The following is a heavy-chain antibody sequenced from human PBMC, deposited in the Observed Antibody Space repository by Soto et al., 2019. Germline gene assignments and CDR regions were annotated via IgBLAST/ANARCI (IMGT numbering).Heavy chain of an antibody. V-gene: IGHV4-34*01. J-gene: IGHJ4*02. CDR1: GGSFSGYY. D-gene: IGHD5-18*01. CDR2: INHSGST. CDR3: ARARGYSYGTIDY. Sequence: SETLSLTCAVYGGSFSGYYWSWIRQPPGKGLEWIGEINHSGSTNYNPSLKSRVTISVDTSKNQFSLKLSSVTAADTAAYYCARARGYSYGTIDYWGQGTLVTVSS.